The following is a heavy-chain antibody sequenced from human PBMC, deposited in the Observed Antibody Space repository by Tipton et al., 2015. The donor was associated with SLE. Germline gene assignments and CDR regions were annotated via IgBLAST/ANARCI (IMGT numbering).Heavy chain of an antibody. D-gene: IGHD2/OR15-2a*01. CDR3: ARSQRIFNV. J-gene: IGHJ6*02. CDR1: GFSFDDYA. CDR2: ISWKSGSK. V-gene: IGHV3-9*01. Sequence: SLRLSCEASGFSFDDYAMHWVRQGPGKGLEWVSGISWKSGSKDHVGSVKGRITISRDNAMNSLYLQMNSLRAEDTAVYYCARSQRIFNVWRQGTTVTVSS.